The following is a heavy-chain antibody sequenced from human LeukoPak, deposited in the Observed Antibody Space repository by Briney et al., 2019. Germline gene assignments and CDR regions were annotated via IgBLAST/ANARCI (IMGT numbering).Heavy chain of an antibody. CDR3: AGEDNSSGYRPFDI. CDR2: INPNSGGT. Sequence: ASVKVSCKASGYTLTGYYMHWVRQAPGQGLEWVGRINPNSGGTNYARKFQGRVTMTRDMSMSTAYMELSRLRSDDTAVYYCAGEDNSSGYRPFDIWGQGTMVTVPS. CDR1: GYTLTGYY. D-gene: IGHD3-22*01. J-gene: IGHJ3*02. V-gene: IGHV1-2*06.